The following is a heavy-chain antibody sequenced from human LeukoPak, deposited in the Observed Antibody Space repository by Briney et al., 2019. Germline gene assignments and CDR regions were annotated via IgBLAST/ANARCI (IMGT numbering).Heavy chain of an antibody. D-gene: IGHD5-18*01. CDR3: AKGLAMVLDYYYGMDV. CDR1: GFTFSSYA. V-gene: IGHV3-23*01. J-gene: IGHJ6*02. Sequence: GGSLRLSCAASGFTFSSYAMSWVRQAPGKGLEWVSAISGSGGSTYYADSVKGRFTISRDNSKNTLYLQMNSLRAEDTAVYYCAKGLAMVLDYYYGMDVWGQGTTVTVSS. CDR2: ISGSGGST.